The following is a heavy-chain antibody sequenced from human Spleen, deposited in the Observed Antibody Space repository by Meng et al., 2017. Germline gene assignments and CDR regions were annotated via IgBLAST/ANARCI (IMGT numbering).Heavy chain of an antibody. CDR3: ARDPMDSGSYSDY. CDR2: ITSGGYI. V-gene: IGHV3-21*01. J-gene: IGHJ4*02. CDR1: GLTFSTFS. Sequence: GESLKISCAVSGLTFSTFSMDWVRQAPGKGLEWVSSITSGGYIYYADSVKGRFTISRDNAKNSLYLQMNSLRAEDTAIYYCARDPMDSGSYSDYWGQGTLVTVSS. D-gene: IGHD1-26*01.